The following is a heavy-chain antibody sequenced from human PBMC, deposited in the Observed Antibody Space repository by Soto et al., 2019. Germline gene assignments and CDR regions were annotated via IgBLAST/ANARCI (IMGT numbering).Heavy chain of an antibody. V-gene: IGHV1-69*06. D-gene: IGHD6-13*01. CDR1: GCTLSSYA. CDR2: IIPIYGTA. Sequence: SVKVSCKASGCTLSSYAISWVRQAPGQGLEWMVGIIPIYGTANYAQRFQGRVTITADKSTSTAYMELSSLRSEDTVVYYCARVLKAAGNYYYGMDVWGHGTTVTVSS. J-gene: IGHJ6*02. CDR3: ARVLKAAGNYYYGMDV.